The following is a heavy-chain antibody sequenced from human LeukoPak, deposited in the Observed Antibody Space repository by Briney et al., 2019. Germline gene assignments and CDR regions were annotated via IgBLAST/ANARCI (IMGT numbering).Heavy chain of an antibody. CDR1: GFTFSSYW. D-gene: IGHD3-16*02. J-gene: IGHJ6*02. CDR2: INSDGSST. Sequence: GGSLRLSCAASGFTFSSYWMHWVRQAPGKGLVWVSRINSDGSSTSYADSVKGRFTISRDNAKNTLYLQVNSLRAEDTAVYHCASAEVIQNGMDVWGQGTTVTASS. CDR3: ASAEVIQNGMDV. V-gene: IGHV3-74*01.